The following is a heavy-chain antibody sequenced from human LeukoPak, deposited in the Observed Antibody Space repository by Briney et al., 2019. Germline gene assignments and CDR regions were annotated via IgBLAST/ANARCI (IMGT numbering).Heavy chain of an antibody. CDR3: AREDRSGGGWFDP. CDR2: IIPIFGTA. V-gene: IGHV1-69*13. D-gene: IGHD3-22*01. Sequence: ASVKVSCKASGGTFSSYAFSWVRQAPGQGLEWMGGIIPIFGTADYAQKFQGRVTITADESTSTAYMELSSLRFEDTAVYYCAREDRSGGGWFDPWGQGTLVTVSS. CDR1: GGTFSSYA. J-gene: IGHJ5*02.